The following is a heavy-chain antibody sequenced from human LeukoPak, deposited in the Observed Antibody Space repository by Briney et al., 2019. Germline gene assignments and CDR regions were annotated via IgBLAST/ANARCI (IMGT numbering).Heavy chain of an antibody. Sequence: SGPTLVNPTQTLTLTCTCSGFSRSSSGVGVGWIRQSPGKALEWLAFIYWDDDKRYSPSLKRRLTITKDTSKNQVVLTMTNMDPVDTATYYCAHTYYFGVGSYYNWYFQHWGQGTLVTVSS. CDR1: GFSRSSSGVG. J-gene: IGHJ1*01. D-gene: IGHD3-10*01. V-gene: IGHV2-5*02. CDR2: IYWDDDK. CDR3: AHTYYFGVGSYYNWYFQH.